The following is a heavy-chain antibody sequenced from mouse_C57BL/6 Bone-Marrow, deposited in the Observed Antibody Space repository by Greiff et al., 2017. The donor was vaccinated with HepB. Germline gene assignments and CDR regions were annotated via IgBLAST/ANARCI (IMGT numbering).Heavy chain of an antibody. V-gene: IGHV2-6*03. D-gene: IGHD1-1*01. CDR1: GFSLTSYG. CDR2: IWSDGST. Sequence: QVQLKQSGPGLVAPSQSLSITCTVSGFSLTSYGVHWVRQPPGKGLEWLVVIWSDGSTTYNSALKSRLSISKDNSKSQVFLKMNSLQTDDTAMYYCASGGIYYYGSSYAMDYWGQGTSVTVSS. J-gene: IGHJ4*01. CDR3: ASGGIYYYGSSYAMDY.